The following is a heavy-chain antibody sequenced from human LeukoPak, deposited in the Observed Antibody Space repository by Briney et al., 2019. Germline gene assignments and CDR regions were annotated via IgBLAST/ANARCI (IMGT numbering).Heavy chain of an antibody. D-gene: IGHD6-13*01. V-gene: IGHV3-23*01. CDR2: ISGSDGST. J-gene: IGHJ4*02. CDR1: GFTFSSYA. CDR3: ARETVAGTYFDY. Sequence: AGGSLRLSCAASGFTFSSYAMSWVRQAPGKGLEWVSAISGSDGSTYYADSVKGRFTISRDNSKNTLYLQMNSLRAEDTAVYYCARETVAGTYFDYWGQGTLVTVSS.